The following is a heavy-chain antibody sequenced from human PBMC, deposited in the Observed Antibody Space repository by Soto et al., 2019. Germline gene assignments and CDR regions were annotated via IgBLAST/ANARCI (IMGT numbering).Heavy chain of an antibody. D-gene: IGHD1-7*01. CDR2: INPNSGGT. CDR3: ASYGRTGTTETPFDY. V-gene: IGHV1-2*02. J-gene: IGHJ4*02. CDR1: GHTFTGYY. Sequence: GASVKVSCKASGHTFTGYYIHWVRQAPGQGLEWMGWINPNSGGTNYAQKFQGRVTMTRDTSISTAYMELSRLRSDDTAVYYCASYGRTGTTETPFDYWGQGTLVTVSS.